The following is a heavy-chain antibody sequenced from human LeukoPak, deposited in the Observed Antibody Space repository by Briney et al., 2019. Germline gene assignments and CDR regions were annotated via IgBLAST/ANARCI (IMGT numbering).Heavy chain of an antibody. CDR3: ARGGPMPKYSSSWQNWFDP. CDR1: GYTFTSYG. CDR2: ISAYNGNT. J-gene: IGHJ5*02. D-gene: IGHD6-13*01. Sequence: ASVKVSCKASGYTFTSYGISWVRQAPGQGLEWMGWISAYNGNTNYAQKHQGRVTMTTDTSTSTAYMELRSLRSDDTAVYYCARGGPMPKYSSSWQNWFDPWGQGPWSPSPQ. V-gene: IGHV1-18*01.